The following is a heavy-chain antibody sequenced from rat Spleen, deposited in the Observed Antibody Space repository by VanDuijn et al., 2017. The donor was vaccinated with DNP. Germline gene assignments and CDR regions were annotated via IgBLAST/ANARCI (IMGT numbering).Heavy chain of an antibody. CDR1: GFTFSDYA. CDR2: IIYDGSNT. Sequence: EVQLVESGGGLVQPGNSLKLSCAASGFTFSDYAMAWVRQSPKKGLEWVASIIYDGSNTYCRDSVRGRFTISRDNAKSTLYLQMDSLRSEETATYYCARGSGTYYWYFDFWGPGTMVTVSS. D-gene: IGHD5-1*01. V-gene: IGHV5-17*01. J-gene: IGHJ1*01. CDR3: ARGSGTYYWYFDF.